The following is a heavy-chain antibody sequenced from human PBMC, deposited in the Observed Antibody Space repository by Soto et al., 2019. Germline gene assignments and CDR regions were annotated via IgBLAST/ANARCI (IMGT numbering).Heavy chain of an antibody. D-gene: IGHD3-10*01. CDR3: ARAPWRLGYGSVNNWFDP. CDR2: INHSGST. CDR1: GGSFSGYY. V-gene: IGHV4-34*01. J-gene: IGHJ5*02. Sequence: QVQLQQWGAGLLKPSETLSLTCAVYGGSFSGYYWSWIRQPPGKGLEWIGEINHSGSTNYNPSLMRRVTISVDTSKIQFSLKLSAVTAADTAVYYCARAPWRLGYGSVNNWFDPWGQGTLVTVSS.